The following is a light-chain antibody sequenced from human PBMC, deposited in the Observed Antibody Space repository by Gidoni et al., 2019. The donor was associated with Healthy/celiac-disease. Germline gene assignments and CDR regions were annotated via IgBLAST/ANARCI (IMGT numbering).Light chain of an antibody. CDR1: QSVSSY. Sequence: IVLTQSPATLSLSPGERATLSCRASQSVSSYLAWYQQTPGQAPRLLIYDASNRATGIPARFSGSGSGTDFTLTISSLEPEDFAVYYCQQRSNRPPYTFGQGTKLEIK. CDR2: DAS. J-gene: IGKJ2*01. CDR3: QQRSNRPPYT. V-gene: IGKV3-11*01.